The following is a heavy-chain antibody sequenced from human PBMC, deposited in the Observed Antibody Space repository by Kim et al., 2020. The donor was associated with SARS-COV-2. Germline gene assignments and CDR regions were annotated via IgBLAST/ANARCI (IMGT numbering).Heavy chain of an antibody. Sequence: ASVKVSCKASGYTFTSYDINWVRQATGQGLEWMGGMNPNSGKTGYAQKFQGRVTMTRNASISTAYMELSSLRSEDTAVYYRAREVCSRFDYWGQGTLVTVSS. D-gene: IGHD3-10*02. J-gene: IGHJ4*02. CDR2: MNPNSGKT. CDR3: AREVCSRFDY. CDR1: GYTFTSYD. V-gene: IGHV1-8*02.